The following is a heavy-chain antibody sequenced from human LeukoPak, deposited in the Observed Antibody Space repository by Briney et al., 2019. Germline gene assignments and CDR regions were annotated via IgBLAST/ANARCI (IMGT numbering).Heavy chain of an antibody. CDR1: GFTFSSYA. J-gene: IGHJ4*02. CDR3: AKVMTRTMVRGVPPSDY. Sequence: HPGGSLRLSCAASGFTFSSYAMSWVRQAPRKGLEWVSAISGSGGSTYYADSVKGRFTISRDNSKNTLYLQMNSLRAEDTAVYYCAKVMTRTMVRGVPPSDYWGQGTLVTVSS. V-gene: IGHV3-23*01. D-gene: IGHD3-10*01. CDR2: ISGSGGST.